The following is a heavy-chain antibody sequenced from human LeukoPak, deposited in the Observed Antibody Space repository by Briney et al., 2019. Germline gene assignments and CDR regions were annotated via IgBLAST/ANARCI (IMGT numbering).Heavy chain of an antibody. CDR3: ARRSPDIVVVPAAPSMDV. V-gene: IGHV3-66*02. D-gene: IGHD2-2*01. Sequence: GGSLRLSCAASGFTVSSNYISWVRQAPGKGLEWVSVIYSGGSTYYADSVKGRFSISRDNSKNTLYLQMNSLRAEDTAVYYYARRSPDIVVVPAAPSMDVWGKGTTVTVSS. J-gene: IGHJ6*03. CDR1: GFTVSSNY. CDR2: IYSGGST.